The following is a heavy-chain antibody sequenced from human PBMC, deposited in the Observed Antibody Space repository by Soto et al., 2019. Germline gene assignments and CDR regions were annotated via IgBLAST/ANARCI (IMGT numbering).Heavy chain of an antibody. CDR2: ISGSGGST. D-gene: IGHD6-6*01. J-gene: IGHJ4*01. CDR1: GFTFGSYA. CDR3: ASRYSSSSLYYFDY. V-gene: IGHV3-23*01. Sequence: HPGGSLRLSCAASGFTFGSYAMSWVRQSPGKGLELVSAISGSGGSTYYADSVRGRFTISRDNSKNTLYLQMNSRRAEDTAVYYCASRYSSSSLYYFDYWGQGTLVTVSS.